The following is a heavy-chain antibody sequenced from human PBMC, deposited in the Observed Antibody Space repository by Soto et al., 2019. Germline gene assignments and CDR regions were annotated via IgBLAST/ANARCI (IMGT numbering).Heavy chain of an antibody. J-gene: IGHJ4*02. D-gene: IGHD3-22*01. CDR3: VRDSYMIVVYLKIDY. V-gene: IGHV3-30*04. CDR1: GFTFSNYA. CDR2: ISYDGKKK. Sequence: PGGSLRLSCAASGFTFSNYAMHWVRQAPGKGLEWVALISYDGKKKDYADSVKGRFSISRDNWKNTLYLEMNSLRAEDTAVYYCVRDSYMIVVYLKIDYWGQGTQVTVSS.